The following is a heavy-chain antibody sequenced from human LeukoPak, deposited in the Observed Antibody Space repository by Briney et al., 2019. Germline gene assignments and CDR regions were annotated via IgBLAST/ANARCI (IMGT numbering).Heavy chain of an antibody. CDR1: GFIFSSYP. J-gene: IGHJ4*02. Sequence: GGSLRLSCAASGFIFSSYPLNWVRQAPGKGLEWVSFFYRGDSTYYAESVRGRFTISRDNSKNTLYLLMNSLIPEDTAVYYCAREVVSSPSYFDSWGQGTLVTVSS. CDR3: AREVVSSPSYFDS. D-gene: IGHD2-15*01. CDR2: FYRGDST. V-gene: IGHV3-53*01.